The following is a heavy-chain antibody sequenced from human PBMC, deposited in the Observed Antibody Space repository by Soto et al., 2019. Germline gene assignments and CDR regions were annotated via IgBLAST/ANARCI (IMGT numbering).Heavy chain of an antibody. Sequence: KPWETLSLTCTVSGDSVTNYFWSWMRQPPGKGLEWIGHMYHGGRTNYSPSIKSRVTMSLDSSKNQFSLNLSSVTAADTAVYFCARDPGYCTNGVCPIFDFWGQGVLVTVSS. V-gene: IGHV4-59*02. CDR2: MYHGGRT. CDR3: ARDPGYCTNGVCPIFDF. D-gene: IGHD2-8*01. J-gene: IGHJ4*02. CDR1: GDSVTNYF.